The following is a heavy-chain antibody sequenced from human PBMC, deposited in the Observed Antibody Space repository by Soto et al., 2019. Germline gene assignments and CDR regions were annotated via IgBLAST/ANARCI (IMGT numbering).Heavy chain of an antibody. D-gene: IGHD3-3*02. Sequence: SETLSLTCTVSGGSISSYYWSWIRQPPGKGLEWIGYIYYSGSTNYNPSLKSRVTISVDTSKNQFSLKLSSVTAADTAVYYCARQRIFGVVIILDYWGQGTLVTVSS. CDR3: ARQRIFGVVIILDY. V-gene: IGHV4-59*08. CDR2: IYYSGST. CDR1: GGSISSYY. J-gene: IGHJ4*02.